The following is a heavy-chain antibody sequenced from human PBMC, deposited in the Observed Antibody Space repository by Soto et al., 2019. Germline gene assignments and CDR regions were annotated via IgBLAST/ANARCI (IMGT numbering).Heavy chain of an antibody. Sequence: VQLVESGGGVVQPGRSLRLSCAASGLTFSSNAMHWVRQAPGKGLEWVAVISYDGSNKYYADSVKGRLTISRDNSKNTLFLQMNSLRAEDTAVYYCARDKSAFGVASHFDYWGQGTLVTVSS. V-gene: IGHV3-30-3*01. CDR2: ISYDGSNK. CDR3: ARDKSAFGVASHFDY. J-gene: IGHJ4*02. D-gene: IGHD3-3*01. CDR1: GLTFSSNA.